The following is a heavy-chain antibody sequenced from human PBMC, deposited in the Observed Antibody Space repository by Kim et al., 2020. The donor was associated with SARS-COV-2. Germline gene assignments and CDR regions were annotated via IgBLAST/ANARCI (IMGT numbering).Heavy chain of an antibody. CDR1: GYTFSDYY. Sequence: GGSLRLSCVASGYTFSDYYMTWIRQAPGKGLEWVSSTSSRNPSRSYADSVKGRFTVSRDNARNSLYLEMNSRRVEDTAVYYCARDRAPAWSGFHKQYGMDLWGKGTTVTVSS. D-gene: IGHD3-3*01. CDR3: ARDRAPAWSGFHKQYGMDL. J-gene: IGHJ6*04. CDR2: TSSRNPSR. V-gene: IGHV3-11*05.